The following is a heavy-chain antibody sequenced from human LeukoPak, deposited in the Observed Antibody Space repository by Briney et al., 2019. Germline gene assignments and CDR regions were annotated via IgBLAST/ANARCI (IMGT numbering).Heavy chain of an antibody. V-gene: IGHV4-61*02. CDR2: IYTSGST. Sequence: SETLSLTCTVSGGSISSATYYWSWIRQPAGRGLEWIGRIYTSGSTNYNPSLSGRVAISLDKSRNHFTLMVTAVTAADTAFYYCARKGPEHLPTYFDHWGRGILVTVSS. CDR1: GGSISSATYY. CDR3: ARKGPEHLPTYFDH. J-gene: IGHJ4*02. D-gene: IGHD2-21*01.